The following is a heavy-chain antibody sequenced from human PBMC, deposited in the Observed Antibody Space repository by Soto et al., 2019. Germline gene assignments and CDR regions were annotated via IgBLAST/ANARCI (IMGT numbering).Heavy chain of an antibody. V-gene: IGHV4-59*01. Sequence: PSETLSLTCTVSGGSISSYYWSWIRQPPGKGLEWIGYIYYSGSTNYNPSLKSRISILIDTSKNQISLKLSSVTAADTDVYYCARVGGGATTFGFFDYWGQGTLVTVSS. D-gene: IGHD1-26*01. J-gene: IGHJ4*01. CDR1: GGSISSYY. CDR3: ARVGGGATTFGFFDY. CDR2: IYYSGST.